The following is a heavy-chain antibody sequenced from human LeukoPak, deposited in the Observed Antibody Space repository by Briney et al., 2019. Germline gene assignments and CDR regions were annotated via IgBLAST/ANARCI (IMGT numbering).Heavy chain of an antibody. V-gene: IGHV4-34*01. Sequence: AETLSLTCAVYGGSFSGYYWSWIRQSPGKGLEWIGEISHSGSTYYNPSLKSRVTISLDTSKNQFSLKLTSVTAADTAVYYCARGVSDQNWGQGTLVTVSS. J-gene: IGHJ4*02. CDR1: GGSFSGYY. CDR2: ISHSGST. CDR3: ARGVSDQN.